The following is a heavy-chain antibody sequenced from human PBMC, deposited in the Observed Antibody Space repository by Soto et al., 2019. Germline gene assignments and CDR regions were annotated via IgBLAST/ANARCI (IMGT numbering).Heavy chain of an antibody. Sequence: SVKVSCKASGGTFSSYAISLVRQAPGQGLEWMGGIIPIFGTANYAQKFQGRVTITADESTSTAYMELSSLRSEDTAVYYCARDGSQWELWAFDIWVQGTMVTVSS. J-gene: IGHJ3*02. CDR1: GGTFSSYA. CDR3: ARDGSQWELWAFDI. V-gene: IGHV1-69*13. CDR2: IIPIFGTA. D-gene: IGHD1-26*01.